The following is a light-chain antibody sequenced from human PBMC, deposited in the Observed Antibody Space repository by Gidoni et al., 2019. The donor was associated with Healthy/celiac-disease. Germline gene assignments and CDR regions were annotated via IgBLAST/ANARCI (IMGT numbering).Light chain of an antibody. CDR3: QQYYSTPPYT. Sequence: DIVMTQSPDSLAVSLGERATINCKYSQSVLYSSNNKNYLAWYQQKPGQPPKLLIYWASTRESGVPDRFSGSVSGTDFTLTISSLQAEDVAVYYCQQYYSTPPYTFGQGTKLEIK. J-gene: IGKJ2*01. CDR2: WAS. CDR1: QSVLYSSNNKNY. V-gene: IGKV4-1*01.